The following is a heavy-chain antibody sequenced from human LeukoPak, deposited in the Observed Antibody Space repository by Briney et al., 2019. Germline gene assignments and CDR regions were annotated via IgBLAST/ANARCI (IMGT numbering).Heavy chain of an antibody. Sequence: SVKVSCKASGGTFSSYAISWVRQAPGQGLEWMGRIIPIFGTANYAQKFQGRVTITTDESTSTAYMELSSLRSEDTAVYYRARAQYRGVYYFDYWGQGTLVTVSS. J-gene: IGHJ4*02. V-gene: IGHV1-69*05. CDR1: GGTFSSYA. CDR3: ARAQYRGVYYFDY. CDR2: IIPIFGTA. D-gene: IGHD3-10*01.